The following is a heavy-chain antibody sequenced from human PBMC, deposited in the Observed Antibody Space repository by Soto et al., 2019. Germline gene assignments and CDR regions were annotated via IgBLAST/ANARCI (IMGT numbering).Heavy chain of an antibody. CDR3: ARRGKPRSKFDY. Sequence: SETLSLTCTVSGGSISSSSYYWGWIRQPPGKGLEWIGSIYYSGSTYYNPSLKGRVTISVDTSKNQFSLKLSSVTAADTAVYYCARRGKPRSKFDYWGQGTLVTVSS. J-gene: IGHJ4*02. CDR1: GGSISSSSYY. D-gene: IGHD3-16*01. V-gene: IGHV4-39*01. CDR2: IYYSGST.